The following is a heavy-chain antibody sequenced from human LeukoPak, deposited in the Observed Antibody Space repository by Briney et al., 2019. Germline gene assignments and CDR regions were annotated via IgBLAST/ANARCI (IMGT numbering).Heavy chain of an antibody. Sequence: SGTLSLTCAVSGGSISSSNWWSWVRQPPGKGLEWIGEIYHSGSTNYNPSLKSRVTISVDKSKNQFSLKLSSVTAADTAVYYCARVRLAVAGCFDYWGQGTLVTVSS. J-gene: IGHJ4*02. CDR1: GGSISSSNW. D-gene: IGHD6-19*01. V-gene: IGHV4-4*02. CDR3: ARVRLAVAGCFDY. CDR2: IYHSGST.